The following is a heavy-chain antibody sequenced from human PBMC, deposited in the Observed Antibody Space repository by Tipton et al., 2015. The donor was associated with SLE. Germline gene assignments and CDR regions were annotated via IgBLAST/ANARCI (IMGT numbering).Heavy chain of an antibody. CDR1: GGSISSNSYY. Sequence: TLSLTCIVSGGSISSNSYYWGWIRQPPGKGLEWIGSIYYSGSTYYNPSLKSRVTISVDTSKNQFSLKLSSVTAADTAVYYCARGTAVNRGYFDYWGQGTLVTVSS. J-gene: IGHJ4*02. CDR3: ARGTAVNRGYFDY. D-gene: IGHD4-17*01. CDR2: IYYSGST. V-gene: IGHV4-39*07.